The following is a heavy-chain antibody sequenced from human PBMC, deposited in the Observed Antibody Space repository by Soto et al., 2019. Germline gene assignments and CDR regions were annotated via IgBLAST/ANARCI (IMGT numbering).Heavy chain of an antibody. CDR2: IFYLGSS. J-gene: IGHJ5*02. CDR1: GDSIISSDLY. V-gene: IGHV4-39*01. Sequence: KTSETLSFTCTVSGDSIISSDLYWGWVRQPPGKGLEWIGSIFYLGSSYYNPSLKSRVTMSVDTSKNQFSLRLRSVTAADTALYFCARHSLALRKNNWFDPWGQGIMVTVSS. D-gene: IGHD3-3*02. CDR3: ARHSLALRKNNWFDP.